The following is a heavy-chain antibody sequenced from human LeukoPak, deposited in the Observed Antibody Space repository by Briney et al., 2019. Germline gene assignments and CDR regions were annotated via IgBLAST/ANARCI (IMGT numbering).Heavy chain of an antibody. J-gene: IGHJ4*02. CDR2: INPSGNST. CDR1: GYTFTRYY. V-gene: IGHV1-46*01. CDR3: AREGTVSFDY. Sequence: GASVKVSCKASGYTFTRYYIHWVRQASGQGLEWMGIINPSGNSTSYAQKFQGRVTMTRDTSTSTVYMELSSLRSEDTAVYYCAREGTVSFDYWGQGTLVTASS. D-gene: IGHD3/OR15-3a*01.